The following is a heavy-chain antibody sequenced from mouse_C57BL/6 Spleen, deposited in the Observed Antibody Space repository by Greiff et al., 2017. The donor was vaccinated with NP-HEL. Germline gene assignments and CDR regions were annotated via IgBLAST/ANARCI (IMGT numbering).Heavy chain of an antibody. CDR2: ISNLAYSI. CDR3: ARHRDYDEGFAY. J-gene: IGHJ3*01. V-gene: IGHV5-15*01. D-gene: IGHD2-4*01. Sequence: EVQGVESGGGLVQPGGSLKLSCAASGFTFSDYGMAWVRQAPRKGPEWVAFISNLAYSIYYADTVTGRFTISRENAKNTLYLEMSSLRSEDTAMYYCARHRDYDEGFAYWGQGTLVTVSA. CDR1: GFTFSDYG.